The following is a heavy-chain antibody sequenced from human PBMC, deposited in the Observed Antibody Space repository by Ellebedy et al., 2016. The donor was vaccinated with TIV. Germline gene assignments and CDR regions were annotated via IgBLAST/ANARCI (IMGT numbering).Heavy chain of an antibody. V-gene: IGHV3-9*01. Sequence: SLKISXAASGFTFDDYAMHWVRQAPGKGLEWVSGISWNSGSIGYADSVKGRFTISRDNAKNSLYLQMNSLRAEDTALYYCAKAVEMATTGYGMDVWGQGTTVTVSS. D-gene: IGHD5-24*01. CDR1: GFTFDDYA. CDR2: ISWNSGSI. CDR3: AKAVEMATTGYGMDV. J-gene: IGHJ6*02.